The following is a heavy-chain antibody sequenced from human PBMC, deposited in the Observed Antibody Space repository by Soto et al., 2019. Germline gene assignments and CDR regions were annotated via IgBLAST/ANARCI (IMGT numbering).Heavy chain of an antibody. D-gene: IGHD4-17*01. V-gene: IGHV1-18*01. CDR1: GYTFSGYA. Sequence: QVQLLQSGAEVKKPGASVKVSCKASGYTFSGYAISWVRQAPGQGLEWMGWTSAYNGNTNTVQKFQGRVTMTIDTSTSTAYMELRSLRSDDTAVYYCARPSGSYGDYAWSLLCWGQGTLVTVSS. CDR3: ARPSGSYGDYAWSLLC. CDR2: TSAYNGNT. J-gene: IGHJ4*02.